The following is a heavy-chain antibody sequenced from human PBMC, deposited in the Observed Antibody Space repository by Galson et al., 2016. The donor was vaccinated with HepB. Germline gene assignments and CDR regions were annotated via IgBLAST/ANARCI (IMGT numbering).Heavy chain of an antibody. Sequence: SLRLSCAASGFTFSSYSLNWVCQAPGKGLEWVSSISSSGDYTYYADSVKGRFIISRDNAKNSLHLQMNSLRVEDTALYFCARERAVFWSGIPGVFDYWGQGSLVIVSS. CDR3: ARERAVFWSGIPGVFDY. CDR1: GFTFSSYS. V-gene: IGHV3-21*06. CDR2: ISSSGDYT. J-gene: IGHJ4*02. D-gene: IGHD3-3*01.